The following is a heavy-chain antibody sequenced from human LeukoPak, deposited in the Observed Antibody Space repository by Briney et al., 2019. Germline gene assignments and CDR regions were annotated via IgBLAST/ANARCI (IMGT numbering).Heavy chain of an antibody. CDR1: GFTFSSYS. CDR2: IGTSGSTI. J-gene: IGHJ5*02. Sequence: GGSPRLSCAASGFTFSSYSMNWIRQAPGKGLEWLSYIGTSGSTIYYADSVKGRFTISRDNARDSLYLQMNSLRAEDTAVYYCARGPPNFDPWGQGTLVTVSS. V-gene: IGHV3-48*01. CDR3: ARGPPNFDP.